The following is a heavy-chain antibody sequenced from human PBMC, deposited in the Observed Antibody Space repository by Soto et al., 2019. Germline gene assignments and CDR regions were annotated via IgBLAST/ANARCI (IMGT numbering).Heavy chain of an antibody. CDR1: GFTFSSYS. J-gene: IGHJ4*02. CDR2: ISSSSTT. CDR3: AREGKYQENPFDY. Sequence: GSLRLSCAASGFTFSSYSMNWVRQAPGKGLEWVSYISSSSTTYYADSVKGRFTISRDNAKNSLYLQMNSLRAEDTAVYYCAREGKYQENPFDYWGQGTLVTVSS. V-gene: IGHV3-48*01. D-gene: IGHD2-2*01.